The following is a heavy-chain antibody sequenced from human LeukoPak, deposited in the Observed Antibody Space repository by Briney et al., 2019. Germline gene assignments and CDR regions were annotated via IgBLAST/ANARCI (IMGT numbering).Heavy chain of an antibody. Sequence: SETLSLTCTVSGGSISSYYWSWIRQPPGKGLEWIGYIYYSGSTNYNPSLESRVTISVDTPKNQFSLKLSSVTAADTAVYYCARHRGDYGDYYYYGMDVWGQGTTVTVSS. V-gene: IGHV4-59*08. CDR2: IYYSGST. D-gene: IGHD4-17*01. CDR3: ARHRGDYGDYYYYGMDV. J-gene: IGHJ6*02. CDR1: GGSISSYY.